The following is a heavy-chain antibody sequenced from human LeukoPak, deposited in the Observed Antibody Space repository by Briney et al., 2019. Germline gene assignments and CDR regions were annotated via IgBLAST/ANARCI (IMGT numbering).Heavy chain of an antibody. CDR1: GGTFSSYA. Sequence: SVKVSCKASGGTFSSYAISWVRQAPGQGLEWMGRIIPILGIANYAQKFQGRVTITADKSTSTAYMELSSPRSEDTAVYYCARDKITMIVVVIMGMDVWGQGTTVTVSS. CDR2: IIPILGIA. V-gene: IGHV1-69*04. CDR3: ARDKITMIVVVIMGMDV. J-gene: IGHJ6*02. D-gene: IGHD3-22*01.